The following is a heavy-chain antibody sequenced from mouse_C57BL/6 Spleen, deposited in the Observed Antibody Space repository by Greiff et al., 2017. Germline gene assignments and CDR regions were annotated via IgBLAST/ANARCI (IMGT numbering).Heavy chain of an antibody. J-gene: IGHJ3*01. CDR3: ARPDSSGFFAY. Sequence: EVKLVESGGDLVKPGGSLKLSCAASGFTFSSYGMSWVRQTPDKRLEWVATISSGGSYTYYPDSVKGRFTISRDNAKNTLYLQMSSLKSEDTAMYSCARPDSSGFFAYWGQGTLVTVSA. CDR1: GFTFSSYG. V-gene: IGHV5-6*01. CDR2: ISSGGSYT. D-gene: IGHD3-2*02.